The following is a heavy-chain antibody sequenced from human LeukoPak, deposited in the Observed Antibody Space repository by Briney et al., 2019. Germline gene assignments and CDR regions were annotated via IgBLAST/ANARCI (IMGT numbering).Heavy chain of an antibody. Sequence: SETLSLTCTVSGGSISSSSYYWSWIRQPPGKGLEWIGEINHSGSTNYNPSLKSRVTISVDTSKNQFSLKLSSVTAADTAVYYCARGPRYGSGSYSVYWGQGTLVTVSS. V-gene: IGHV4-39*07. CDR2: INHSGST. J-gene: IGHJ4*02. CDR1: GGSISSSSYY. D-gene: IGHD3-10*01. CDR3: ARGPRYGSGSYSVY.